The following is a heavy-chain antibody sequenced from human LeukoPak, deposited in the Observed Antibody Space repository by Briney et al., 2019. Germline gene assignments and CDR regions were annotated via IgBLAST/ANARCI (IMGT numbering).Heavy chain of an antibody. V-gene: IGHV4-59*08. CDR3: ARSLGFGELFYFDY. CDR2: IYYSGST. CDR1: GXSISSYY. D-gene: IGHD3-10*01. Sequence: PSETLSLTCTVSGXSISSYYWSWIRQPPGKGLEWIGYIYYSGSTNYNPSLKSRVTISVDTSKNQFSLKLSSVTAADTAVYYCARSLGFGELFYFDYWGQGTLVTVSS. J-gene: IGHJ4*02.